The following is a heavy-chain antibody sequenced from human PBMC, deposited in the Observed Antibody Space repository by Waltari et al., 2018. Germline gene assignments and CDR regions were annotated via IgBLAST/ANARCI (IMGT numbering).Heavy chain of an antibody. J-gene: IGHJ4*02. D-gene: IGHD3-16*01. CDR3: ARDPPDGYTYFDY. V-gene: IGHV6-1*01. Sequence: QVQLQQSGPGLVKPSQTLSLTCAISGDSVSSKTAAWNWIRQSPSRGLEWLGRTYYRSRWYNNYAVSVKSRITINQDTSKNQFSLQRSSVTPEDTAVYYCARDPPDGYTYFDYWGQGTLVTVSS. CDR2: TYYRSRWYN. CDR1: GDSVSSKTAA.